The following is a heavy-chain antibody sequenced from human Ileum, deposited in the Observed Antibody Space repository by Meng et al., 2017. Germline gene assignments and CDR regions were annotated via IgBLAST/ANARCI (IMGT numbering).Heavy chain of an antibody. Sequence: QVQLQDSGPRRVRPSETLSLACTVSGGSDSSGSYYWSWIRQPPGKGLEWIGHIYYSGSTNYNPSLKSRVTISVDMSKNQFSLKLNPVTAADTAIYFCARSSTSPASYFFDYWGQGTLVTVSS. CDR3: ARSSTSPASYFFDY. D-gene: IGHD6-6*01. V-gene: IGHV4-61*01. J-gene: IGHJ4*02. CDR1: GGSDSSGSYY. CDR2: IYYSGST.